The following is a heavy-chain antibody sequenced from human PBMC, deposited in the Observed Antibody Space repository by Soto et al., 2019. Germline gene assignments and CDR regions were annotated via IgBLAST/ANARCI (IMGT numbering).Heavy chain of an antibody. V-gene: IGHV3-33*01. CDR2: IWYDGSNK. Sequence: QVQLVESGGGVVQPGRSLRLSCAASGFSFSSYGMHWARQAPGKGLEWVAVIWYDGSNKYYADSVKGRFTISRDNSKNTLYLQMNSLRAEDTAVYYCARVVNNYYYYGMDVWGQGTTVTVSS. CDR3: ARVVNNYYYYGMDV. J-gene: IGHJ6*02. CDR1: GFSFSSYG.